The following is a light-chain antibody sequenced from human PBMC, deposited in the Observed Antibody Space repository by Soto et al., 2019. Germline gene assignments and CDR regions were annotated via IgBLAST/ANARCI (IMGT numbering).Light chain of an antibody. J-gene: IGLJ1*01. CDR1: SSDIGGYNY. Sequence: QSALTQPASVSGSPGQSITISCTGTSSDIGGYNYVSWYQQHPGKAPKLMIYDVNNRPSGVSDRFSASKSGNTASLTTSGLQAEDEADYYCGSYTSSSTNGFGTGTKVTVL. CDR3: GSYTSSSTNG. CDR2: DVN. V-gene: IGLV2-14*01.